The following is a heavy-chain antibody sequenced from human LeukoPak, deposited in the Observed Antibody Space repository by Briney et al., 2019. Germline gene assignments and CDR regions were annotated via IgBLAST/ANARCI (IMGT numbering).Heavy chain of an antibody. V-gene: IGHV3-7*04. CDR3: VRSSGRDFSDY. J-gene: IGHJ4*02. Sequence: GGSLRLSCAASGFTFSTYAMSWVRQAPGKGLEWVAYINQDGSEKNYVDSVKGRFTISRDNAQNSLYLQMNSLRGEDTAVYYCVRSSGRDFSDYWGQGTLVTVSA. CDR2: INQDGSEK. D-gene: IGHD1-26*01. CDR1: GFTFSTYA.